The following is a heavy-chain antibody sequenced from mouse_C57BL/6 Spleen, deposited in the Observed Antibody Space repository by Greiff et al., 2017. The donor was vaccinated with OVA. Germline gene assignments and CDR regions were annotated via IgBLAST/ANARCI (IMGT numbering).Heavy chain of an antibody. V-gene: IGHV2-2*01. CDR2: IWSGGST. D-gene: IGHD3-2*02. Sequence: QVQLKESGPGLVQPSQSLSITCTVSGFSLTSYGVHWVRQSPGKGLEWLGVIWSGGSTDYNAAFISRLSISKDNSKSQVFFKMNSLQADDTAIDYCARDSSGTWFAYWGQGTLVTVSA. CDR1: GFSLTSYG. J-gene: IGHJ3*01. CDR3: ARDSSGTWFAY.